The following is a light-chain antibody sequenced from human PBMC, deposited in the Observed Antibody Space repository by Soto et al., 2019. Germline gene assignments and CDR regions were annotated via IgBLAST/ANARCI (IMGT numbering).Light chain of an antibody. CDR2: KAY. CDR1: QSISSW. V-gene: IGKV1-5*03. Sequence: DIQMTQSPSTLSASVGDRVTITCRASQSISSWLAWYQQKPGKAPKLLIYKAYSLESGVASRFSGSGSGTEFTLTISSLQPDDFATYYCQQYNSYSLFAFGPGTKVDIK. J-gene: IGKJ3*01. CDR3: QQYNSYSLFA.